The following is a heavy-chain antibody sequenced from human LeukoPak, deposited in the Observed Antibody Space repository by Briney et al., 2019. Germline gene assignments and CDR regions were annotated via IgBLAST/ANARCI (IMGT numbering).Heavy chain of an antibody. V-gene: IGHV4-34*01. CDR1: GESFSGYY. J-gene: IGHJ5*02. CDR3: AREYCSGGRCYYNWFDP. Sequence: SETLSLTCAVYGESFSGYYWSWLRQPPGKGLEWIGEINHSGSTNYNPSLKIRVTISVDTSKNQFSLKLSSVTAADTAVYYCAREYCSGGRCYYNWFDPWGQGTLVTVSS. D-gene: IGHD2-15*01. CDR2: INHSGST.